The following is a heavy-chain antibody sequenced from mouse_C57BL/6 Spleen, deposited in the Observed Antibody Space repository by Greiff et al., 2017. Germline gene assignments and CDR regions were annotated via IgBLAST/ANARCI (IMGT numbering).Heavy chain of an antibody. CDR2: ISDGGSYT. Sequence: EVKLMESGGGLVKPGGSLQLSCAASGFTFSSYAMSWVRQTPEKRLEWVATISDGGSYTSYPENVKGRFNISRDNAKTNLYLQMSHLKSEDTAMYYCAREHDEGFAYWGQGTLVTVSA. CDR3: AREHDEGFAY. CDR1: GFTFSSYA. D-gene: IGHD2-12*01. J-gene: IGHJ3*01. V-gene: IGHV5-4*01.